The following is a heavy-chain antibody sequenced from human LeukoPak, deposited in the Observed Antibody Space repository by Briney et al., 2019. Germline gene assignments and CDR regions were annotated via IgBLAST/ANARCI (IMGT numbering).Heavy chain of an antibody. CDR1: GYTFSDYG. D-gene: IGHD2-2*03. J-gene: IGHJ4*02. CDR2: ISYDGSNK. Sequence: PGGSLRLSCTASGYTFSDYGMHWVRQAPGKGLEWVAVISYDGSNKYYADSVKGRFTISRDNSKNTLYLQMNSLRAEDTAVYYCAKDRRGIRGYCSSTSCWSGFDYWGQGTLVTVSS. V-gene: IGHV3-30*18. CDR3: AKDRRGIRGYCSSTSCWSGFDY.